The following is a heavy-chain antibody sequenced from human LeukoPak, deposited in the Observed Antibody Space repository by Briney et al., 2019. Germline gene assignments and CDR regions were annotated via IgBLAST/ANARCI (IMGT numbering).Heavy chain of an antibody. J-gene: IGHJ4*02. Sequence: ASVKVSFTSSGYRFIIYGFSWVRQAPGQGLEWMGWISAYNGNTNYAQKFQGRVTMTTDTSTSTVYMEVRSLRSDDTAVYYCARALSDDFWSGYQDHWGQGTLVTVSS. CDR3: ARALSDDFWSGYQDH. V-gene: IGHV1-18*01. CDR2: ISAYNGNT. CDR1: GYRFIIYG. D-gene: IGHD3-3*01.